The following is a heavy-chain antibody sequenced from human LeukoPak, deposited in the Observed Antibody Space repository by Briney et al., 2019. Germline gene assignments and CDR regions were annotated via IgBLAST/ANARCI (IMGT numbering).Heavy chain of an antibody. J-gene: IGHJ4*02. V-gene: IGHV3-23*01. D-gene: IGHD2-2*01. CDR3: AKLGCTGTICYANY. CDR2: ISGGGDSA. Sequence: GGSLRLSCAASGFPFSDYAMTWVRQTPGKGLEWVSVISGGGDSADYADSMKGRFTISRDNSKNALYLQMYSLRAEDTALYYCAKLGCTGTICYANYWGQGTLVTVSS. CDR1: GFPFSDYA.